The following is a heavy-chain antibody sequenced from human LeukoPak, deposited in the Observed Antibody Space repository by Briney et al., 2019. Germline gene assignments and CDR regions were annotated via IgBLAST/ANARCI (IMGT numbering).Heavy chain of an antibody. CDR3: ARDKAGQSPWSSDSLLRPLYYGMDV. CDR2: ISSSSSYI. V-gene: IGHV3-21*01. D-gene: IGHD6-19*01. J-gene: IGHJ6*02. CDR1: GFTFSSYS. Sequence: PGGSLRLSCAASGFTFSSYSMNWVRQAPGKGLEWVSSISSSSSYIYYADSVKGRFTISRDNAKNSLYLQMNSLRAGDTAVYYCARDKAGQSPWSSDSLLRPLYYGMDVWGQGTTVTVSS.